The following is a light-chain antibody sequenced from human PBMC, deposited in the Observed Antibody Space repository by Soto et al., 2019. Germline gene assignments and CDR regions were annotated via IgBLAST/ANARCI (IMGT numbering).Light chain of an antibody. CDR3: CSYAGSYTHV. J-gene: IGLJ1*01. CDR1: SSDVGTYTY. V-gene: IGLV2-11*01. Sequence: QSALTQPRSVSGSPGQSVTISCTGTSSDVGTYTYVSWYQQHPGKAPKLIIYDVIKRPSGVPDRFSGSKSGSTASLTISGLQAEDEADYYCCSYAGSYTHVFGTGTKV. CDR2: DVI.